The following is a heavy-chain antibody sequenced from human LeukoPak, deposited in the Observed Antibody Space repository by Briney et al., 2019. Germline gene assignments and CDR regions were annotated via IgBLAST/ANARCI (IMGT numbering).Heavy chain of an antibody. CDR2: IIPISGVS. D-gene: IGHD3-22*01. CDR1: GDTFSSYG. Sequence: TSVNVSCKTSGDTFSSYGLNWVGQAPGQGLEWMGRIIPISGVSNYAQKFQDRVTINTDESTSTVYMELSSLIYEDTAVYYCARDLYYYDSGGPDYWGQGTLVSVSS. CDR3: ARDLYYYDSGGPDY. V-gene: IGHV1-69*05. J-gene: IGHJ4*02.